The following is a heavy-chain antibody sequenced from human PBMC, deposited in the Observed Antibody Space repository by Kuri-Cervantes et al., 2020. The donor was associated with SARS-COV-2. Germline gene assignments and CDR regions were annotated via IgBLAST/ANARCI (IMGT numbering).Heavy chain of an antibody. J-gene: IGHJ6*02. Sequence: KISCKASGGTFSSYAISWVRQAPGQGLEWMGGIIPIFGTANYAQKFQGRVTITADKSTSTAYMELRSLRSDDTAVYYCARGSSSSSNYYYYGMDVWGQGTTVTVSS. V-gene: IGHV1-69*06. CDR2: IIPIFGTA. CDR3: ARGSSSSSNYYYYGMDV. CDR1: GGTFSSYA. D-gene: IGHD6-6*01.